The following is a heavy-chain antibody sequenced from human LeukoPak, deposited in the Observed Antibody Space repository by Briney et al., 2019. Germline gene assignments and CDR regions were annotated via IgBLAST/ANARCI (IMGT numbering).Heavy chain of an antibody. CDR3: ARVYSSGWYYVDY. Sequence: GGSLRLSCAASGFTVSSNYMSWVRQAPGKGLEWVSVIYSGGSTYYADSVKGRFTISRHNSKNTLYLQMNSLRAEDTAVYYCARVYSSGWYYVDYGGQEPLATVPS. V-gene: IGHV3-53*04. CDR2: IYSGGST. D-gene: IGHD6-19*01. CDR1: GFTVSSNY. J-gene: IGHJ4*02.